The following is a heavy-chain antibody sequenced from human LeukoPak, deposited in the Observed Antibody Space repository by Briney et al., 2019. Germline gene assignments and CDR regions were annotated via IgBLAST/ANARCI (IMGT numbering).Heavy chain of an antibody. CDR3: AREIQSGYNLDLDY. CDR1: GYTFTGYY. D-gene: IGHD5-24*01. V-gene: IGHV1-2*06. CDR2: INPNSGGT. J-gene: IGHJ4*02. Sequence: GASVKVSCKSSGYTFTGYYIHWVRQAPGQGLEWMGRINPNSGGTNYAQKFQGRVTMTRDTSISTVYMELSRLRSDDTAVYYCAREIQSGYNLDLDYWGQGTLVIVSS.